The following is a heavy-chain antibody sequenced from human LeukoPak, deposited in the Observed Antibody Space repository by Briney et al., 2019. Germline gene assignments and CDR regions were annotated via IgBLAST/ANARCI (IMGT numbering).Heavy chain of an antibody. D-gene: IGHD4-17*01. Sequence: SGTLALTCAVSGGSISSSNWWSWVRQPPGKGLEWIGEIYHSGSTNYNPSLKSRVTISVDKSKNQYSLKLSSVTAADTAVYYCARWALYGDHAWFDPWGQGTLVTVSS. CDR3: ARWALYGDHAWFDP. J-gene: IGHJ5*02. CDR2: IYHSGST. CDR1: GGSISSSNW. V-gene: IGHV4-4*02.